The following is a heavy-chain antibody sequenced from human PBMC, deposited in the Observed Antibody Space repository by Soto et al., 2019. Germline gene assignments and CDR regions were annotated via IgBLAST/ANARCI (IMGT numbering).Heavy chain of an antibody. V-gene: IGHV4-34*01. J-gene: IGHJ3*02. CDR2: MSHSGGT. CDR1: GGFVSSGSYY. CDR3: ARVARGTATTVVDAFDI. Sequence: QVQLQQWGAGLLKPSETLSLTCAVYGGFVSSGSYYWSWIRQPPGKGLEWIGEMSHSGGTHFNPSLKSRVIISVDTSKNQFSLKMSSVTAADTALYYCARVARGTATTVVDAFDIWGPGTMVTVSS. D-gene: IGHD1-1*01.